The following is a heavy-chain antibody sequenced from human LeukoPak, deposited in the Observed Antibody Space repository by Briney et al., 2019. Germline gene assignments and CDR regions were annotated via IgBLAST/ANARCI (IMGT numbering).Heavy chain of an antibody. J-gene: IGHJ1*01. CDR2: INPSGGST. CDR3: SDSGLSSEAYFQH. CDR1: GYTFSNYY. V-gene: IGHV1-46*01. D-gene: IGHD2-15*01. Sequence: ASVKVSCKASGYTFSNYYMHWVRQAPGQGLEWMGIINPSGGSTSYAQKFRGRVTMTRDTSTSTVYMELSSLRSEDTAMYYRSDSGLSSEAYFQHWGQGTLVTVSS.